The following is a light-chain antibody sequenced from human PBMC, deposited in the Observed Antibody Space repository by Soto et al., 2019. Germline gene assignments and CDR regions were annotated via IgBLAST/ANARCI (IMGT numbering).Light chain of an antibody. Sequence: QSALTQPPSASGSPGQSVTISCTGTSSDVGGYDYVSWYQQHPGKAPKLMIYEVSGRPSGVPARFSGSKSGNTASLTISGLQAEDEADYYCSSYAGSNHVVFGGGTKLTVL. CDR1: SSDVGGYDY. CDR3: SSYAGSNHVV. J-gene: IGLJ3*02. CDR2: EVS. V-gene: IGLV2-8*01.